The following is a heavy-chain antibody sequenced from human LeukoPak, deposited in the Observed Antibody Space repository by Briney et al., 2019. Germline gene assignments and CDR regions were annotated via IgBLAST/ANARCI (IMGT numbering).Heavy chain of an antibody. D-gene: IGHD7-27*01. J-gene: IGHJ4*02. V-gene: IGHV3-7*01. Sequence: GGSLRLSCAAAGFTFSRYWMSWVRQAKGKGLVCVAKIKEDGSEKHYVDSVKGRFTISRDNAKNSLYLQMNSLRAEDTAVYYCARDYTGGWNDYWGQGTLVTVSS. CDR3: ARDYTGGWNDY. CDR1: GFTFSRYW. CDR2: IKEDGSEK.